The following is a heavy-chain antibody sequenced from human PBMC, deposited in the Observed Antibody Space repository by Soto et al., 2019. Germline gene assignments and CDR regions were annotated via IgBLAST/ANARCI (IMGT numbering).Heavy chain of an antibody. Sequence: QVQLVQSGAEVKKPGSSVKVSCKASGGTFSNHAISWVRQAPGQGLEWMGGIIPMFGTADYAQKFQGRVTITADESTTTAHMKLSSLRSEDSAVYYCARDDATYCGGDCYRYFFYGLDVWGQGTTVTVSS. CDR3: ARDDATYCGGDCYRYFFYGLDV. J-gene: IGHJ6*02. CDR2: IIPMFGTA. D-gene: IGHD2-21*02. CDR1: GGTFSNHA. V-gene: IGHV1-69*01.